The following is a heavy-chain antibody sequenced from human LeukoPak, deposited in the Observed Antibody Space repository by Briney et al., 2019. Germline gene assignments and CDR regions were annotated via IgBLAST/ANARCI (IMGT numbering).Heavy chain of an antibody. J-gene: IGHJ1*01. V-gene: IGHV3-7*01. CDR2: IKQDGSEK. Sequence: GSLRLSCTASGFTFSNYWMTWVRQAPGKGLEWVGNIKQDGSEKYYVDSVKGRFTISRDNAKNSLYLQMNNLRVEDMAVYYCARDILTGSQSRFQHWGQGTLVTVSS. CDR1: GFTFSNYW. CDR3: ARDILTGSQSRFQH. D-gene: IGHD3-9*01.